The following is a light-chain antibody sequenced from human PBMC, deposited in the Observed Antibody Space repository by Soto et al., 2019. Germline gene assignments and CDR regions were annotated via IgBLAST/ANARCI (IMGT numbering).Light chain of an antibody. J-gene: IGKJ4*01. CDR2: AAS. CDR3: QQSYGTPLT. V-gene: IGKV1-39*01. Sequence: DMEMTQSPLSLSASVGDRVTITCRASQSISNYLNWYQNKPGKVPKLLIYAASSLQSGVPTRFSGSGSGTDFTLTINSLQPEDFATYYCQQSYGTPLTFGGGTKIEIK. CDR1: QSISNY.